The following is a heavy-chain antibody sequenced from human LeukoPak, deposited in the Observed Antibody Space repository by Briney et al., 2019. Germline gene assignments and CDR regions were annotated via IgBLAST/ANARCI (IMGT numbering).Heavy chain of an antibody. CDR1: GFTFNNAW. D-gene: IGHD4-11*01. V-gene: IGHV3-15*01. CDR3: TTWIRVYSNYVDY. CDR2: IKSKTDGGTT. Sequence: IPGGSLRLSCAASGFTFNNAWMTWVRQAPGKGLEWVGHIKSKTDGGTTGYAAPVKDRFTISRDDSKNTVYLQMNSLKTEDTAVYYCTTWIRVYSNYVDYWGQGTLVTVSP. J-gene: IGHJ4*02.